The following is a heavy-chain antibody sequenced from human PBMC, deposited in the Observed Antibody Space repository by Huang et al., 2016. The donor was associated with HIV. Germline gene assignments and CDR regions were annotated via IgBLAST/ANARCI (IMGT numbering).Heavy chain of an antibody. Sequence: LQQESGPGVVQPSETLSLTCSVFGGSINVFYWAWIRQCPGKRLEWLGPISPEGGTFDRPSLKNRIASSTDTSKNQVSLKLASVIATDTALYYCARHIVHNTGFYQTGGSWNYWGQGVLVAVSS. V-gene: IGHV4-59*05. CDR3: ARHIVHNTGFYQTGGSWNY. CDR2: ISPEGGT. J-gene: IGHJ4*02. CDR1: GGSINVFY. D-gene: IGHD1-1*01.